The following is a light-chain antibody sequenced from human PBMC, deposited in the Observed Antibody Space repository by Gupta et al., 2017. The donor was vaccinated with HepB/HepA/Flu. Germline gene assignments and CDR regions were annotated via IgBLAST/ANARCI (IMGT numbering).Light chain of an antibody. CDR2: GAS. Sequence: PGERVTLSCRASQSVSSSYLTWYQQKPGQAPRLLIYGASTRATSVPARFSGRGSGTDFTLTISSLQPEDFAVYSCQPYYNLPLTFGGGTKVEIK. J-gene: IGKJ4*01. CDR3: QPYYNLPLT. CDR1: QSVSSSY. V-gene: IGKV3-7*04.